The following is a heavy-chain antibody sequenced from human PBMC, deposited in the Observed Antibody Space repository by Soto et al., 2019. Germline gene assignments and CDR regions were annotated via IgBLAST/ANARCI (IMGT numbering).Heavy chain of an antibody. CDR1: GYTFTSYG. Sequence: GASVKVSGKASGYTFTSYGISWVRQAPGQGLEWMGWISAYNGNTNYAQKLQGRVTMTTDTSTSTAYTELRSLRSDDTAVYYCARDKVVVVAAIAFDIWGQGTMVTVSS. CDR3: ARDKVVVVAAIAFDI. J-gene: IGHJ3*02. V-gene: IGHV1-18*01. CDR2: ISAYNGNT. D-gene: IGHD2-15*01.